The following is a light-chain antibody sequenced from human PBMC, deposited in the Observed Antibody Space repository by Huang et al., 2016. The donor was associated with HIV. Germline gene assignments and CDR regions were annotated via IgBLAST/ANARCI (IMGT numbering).Light chain of an antibody. V-gene: IGKV3-11*01. CDR2: DAS. Sequence: EIVLTQSPATLSLSPGERATLSCRASQSVSSYLAWYQQKPGQAPRLLISDASNRATGIPARFSGSGSGTDFTLTISSLEPEDFAVYYCQQRSNGYTFGQGTKLEIK. CDR3: QQRSNGYT. CDR1: QSVSSY. J-gene: IGKJ2*01.